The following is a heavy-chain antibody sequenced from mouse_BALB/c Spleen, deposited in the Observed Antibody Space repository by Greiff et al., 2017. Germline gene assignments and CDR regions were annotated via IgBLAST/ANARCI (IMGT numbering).Heavy chain of an antibody. Sequence: LQQPGSELVRPGASVKLSCKASGYTFTSYWMHWVKQRPGQGLEWIGNIYPGSGSTNYDEKFKSKATLTVDTSSSTAYMQLSSLTSEDSAVYYCTTGTYFDVWGAGTTVTVSS. J-gene: IGHJ1*01. V-gene: IGHV1S22*01. CDR1: GYTFTSYW. CDR3: TTGTYFDV. D-gene: IGHD4-1*01. CDR2: IYPGSGST.